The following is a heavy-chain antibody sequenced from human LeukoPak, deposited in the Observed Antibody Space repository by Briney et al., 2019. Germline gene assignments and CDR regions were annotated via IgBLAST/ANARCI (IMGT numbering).Heavy chain of an antibody. Sequence: SETLSLTCTVSGGSISTTSYYWGWSRQPPGKGLEWIGTIYYSGSAFYTPSLKSRVTISVDTSKNQFALKPSSVTAADPAVYYCPTHSPHLSVGGTCYSIGFDSWGQGALVTVSS. V-gene: IGHV4-39*01. D-gene: IGHD2-15*01. CDR3: PTHSPHLSVGGTCYSIGFDS. CDR2: IYYSGSA. J-gene: IGHJ4*02. CDR1: GGSISTTSYY.